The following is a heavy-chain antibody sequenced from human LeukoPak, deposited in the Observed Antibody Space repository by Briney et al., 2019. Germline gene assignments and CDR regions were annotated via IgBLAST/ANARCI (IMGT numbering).Heavy chain of an antibody. D-gene: IGHD3-22*01. V-gene: IGHV3-48*03. Sequence: PGGSLRLSCAASGFAFSSYEMNWVRQAPGKGLEWVSYISSSGSAIYYADSVKGRFTISRDNAKNSLYLQMNSLRAEDTAVYYCARDGPDYDSSGYLRDDAFDIWGQGTMVTASS. CDR1: GFAFSSYE. CDR3: ARDGPDYDSSGYLRDDAFDI. CDR2: ISSSGSAI. J-gene: IGHJ3*02.